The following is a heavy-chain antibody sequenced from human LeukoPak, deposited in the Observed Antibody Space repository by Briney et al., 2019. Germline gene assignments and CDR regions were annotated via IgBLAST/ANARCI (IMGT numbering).Heavy chain of an antibody. CDR2: ISTDGSKT. CDR1: GFTFSSYG. V-gene: IGHV3-30*03. D-gene: IGHD3-10*01. CDR3: ARVTTSGSYKFDY. Sequence: QPGGSLRLSCAASGFTFSSYGMHWVRQAPGRGLEWVALISTDGSKTYYADSLKGRFTISRDTSKNTLYLQMNSLRAEDTAVYYCARVTTSGSYKFDYWGQGTLVTVSS. J-gene: IGHJ4*02.